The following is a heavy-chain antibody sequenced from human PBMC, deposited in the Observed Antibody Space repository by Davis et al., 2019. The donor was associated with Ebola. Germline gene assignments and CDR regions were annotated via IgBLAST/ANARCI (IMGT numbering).Heavy chain of an antibody. D-gene: IGHD3-22*01. CDR2: INSGSSIL. CDR1: GFTFSSYA. V-gene: IGHV3-48*01. J-gene: IGHJ5*02. CDR3: ARAIRTYYYDSSGRVEGNWFDP. Sequence: GGSLRLSCAASGFTFSSYAMSWVRQAPGKGLEWVSYINSGSSILYYAESVKGRFTISRDNAKNSLYLQMNSLRAEDTAVYYCARAIRTYYYDSSGRVEGNWFDPWGQGTLVTVSS.